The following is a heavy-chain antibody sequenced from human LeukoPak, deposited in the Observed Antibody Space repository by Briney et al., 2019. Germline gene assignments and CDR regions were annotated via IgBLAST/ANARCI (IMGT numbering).Heavy chain of an antibody. V-gene: IGHV4-39*02. D-gene: IGHD4-17*01. CDR2: IYYSGLT. Sequence: TSETLSLTCTVSGASISSSGSSWVWVRHPPGKGPEWIGSIYYSGLTYDSPSLKSRVSISVDPSKNPSSLKVSSVTAADTAVYYCASGTFDDYGDYDRGDYFDHWGQGTLVTVSS. CDR1: GASISSSGSS. CDR3: ASGTFDDYGDYDRGDYFDH. J-gene: IGHJ4*02.